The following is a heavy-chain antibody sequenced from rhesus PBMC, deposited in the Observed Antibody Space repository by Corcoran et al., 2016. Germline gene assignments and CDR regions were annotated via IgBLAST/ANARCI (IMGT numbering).Heavy chain of an antibody. CDR3: ARDGWGDYYFVEGYGLDS. J-gene: IGHJ6*01. CDR2: IYGSGGGT. Sequence: QVQLQESGPGLVKPSETLSLTRAVSGGSISDDYYWSWIRQPPGKGLEWIGYIYGSGGGTNYNPSLKNRVTISIDTSKNQFSLKLSSVTAADTAVYYCARDGWGDYYFVEGYGLDSWGQGVVVTVSS. D-gene: IGHD3-34*01. CDR1: GGSISDDYY. V-gene: IGHV4-106*01.